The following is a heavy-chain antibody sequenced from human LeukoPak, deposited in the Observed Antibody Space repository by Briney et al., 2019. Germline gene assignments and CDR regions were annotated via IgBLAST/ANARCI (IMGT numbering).Heavy chain of an antibody. Sequence: GGSLRLSCAASGFTLNNYWMNWVRQAPGKGLEWVANIKQDGSEKYYVDSVKGRFTISRDNSKNTVYLQMNSLRPEDTAVYYCAKVGCSSTSCYYVYYYYYYMDVWGKGTTVTVSS. CDR2: IKQDGSEK. V-gene: IGHV3-7*01. J-gene: IGHJ6*03. CDR3: AKVGCSSTSCYYVYYYYYYMDV. CDR1: GFTLNNYW. D-gene: IGHD2-2*01.